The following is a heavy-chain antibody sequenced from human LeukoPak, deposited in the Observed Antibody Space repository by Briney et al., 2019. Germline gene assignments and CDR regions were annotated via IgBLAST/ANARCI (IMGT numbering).Heavy chain of an antibody. J-gene: IGHJ6*03. Sequence: PSETLSLTCTVSGYSISSGYYWSWIRQPPRKGLEWIGDIYYSGYTNYNPSLKSRVTISVGTSKNQFSLKLRSVTAADTAVYYCARETSQKGAHYMDVWGKGTTVTISS. CDR2: IYYSGYT. D-gene: IGHD3-16*01. CDR3: ARETSQKGAHYMDV. V-gene: IGHV4-61*01. CDR1: GYSISSGYY.